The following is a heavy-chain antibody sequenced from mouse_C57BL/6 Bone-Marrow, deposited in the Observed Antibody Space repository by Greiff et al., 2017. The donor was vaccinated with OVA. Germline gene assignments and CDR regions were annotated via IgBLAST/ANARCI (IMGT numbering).Heavy chain of an antibody. CDR2: ISSGGSYT. CDR1: GFTFSSYG. J-gene: IGHJ4*01. V-gene: IGHV5-6*01. D-gene: IGHD2-1*01. CDR3: ARRIYDNYPFYYAMDY. Sequence: EVHLVESGGDLVKPGGSLKLSCAASGFTFSSYGMSWVRQTPDKRLEWVATISSGGSYTYYPDSVKGRYTISRDNAKNTLYLQMSSLKSEDTAMYYCARRIYDNYPFYYAMDYWGQGTSVTVSS.